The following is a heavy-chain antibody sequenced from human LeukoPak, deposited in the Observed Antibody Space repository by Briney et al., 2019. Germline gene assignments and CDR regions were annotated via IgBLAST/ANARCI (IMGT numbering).Heavy chain of an antibody. V-gene: IGHV3-23*01. Sequence: PGGSLRLSCAASGFTFDDYAMHWVRQAPGKGLEWVSLISGSGGSTYYADSVKGRFTISRDNSKNTLYLQMNSLRAEDTAVYYCAKALLWFGELYSPYWGQGTLVTVSS. CDR1: GFTFDDYA. D-gene: IGHD3-10*01. CDR3: AKALLWFGELYSPY. J-gene: IGHJ4*02. CDR2: ISGSGGST.